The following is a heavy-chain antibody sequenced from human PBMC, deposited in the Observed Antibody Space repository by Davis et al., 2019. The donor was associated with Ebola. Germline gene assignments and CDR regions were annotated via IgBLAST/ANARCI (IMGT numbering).Heavy chain of an antibody. CDR2: VSSAGDP. J-gene: IGHJ4*02. D-gene: IGHD7-27*01. Sequence: PGGSLRPSCAASGFTFSNHAMSWVRRTPGKGLEWVSTVSSAGDPYYTDPVTGRFTLSRDNSKSTLDLQMTSLGAEDAAVYFCAKDTSGDWGYFDNWGPGTLVTVSS. CDR1: GFTFSNHA. V-gene: IGHV3-23*01. CDR3: AKDTSGDWGYFDN.